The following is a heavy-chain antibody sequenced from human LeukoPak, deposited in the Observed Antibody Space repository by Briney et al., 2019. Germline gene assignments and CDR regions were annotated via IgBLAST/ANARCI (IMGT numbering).Heavy chain of an antibody. CDR2: IYYSGTT. J-gene: IGHJ4*02. V-gene: IGHV4-39*01. Sequence: SETLSLTCTVSGGTISSSSYYWGWLRQPPGKGREWSRSIYYSGTTYYNPSLKSRVTISVDASKSQFSLRLTSVTAADTAVYYCARHVRFLEWLSSYYFDYWGQGTLLTVSS. CDR1: GGTISSSSYY. CDR3: ARHVRFLEWLSSYYFDY. D-gene: IGHD3-3*01.